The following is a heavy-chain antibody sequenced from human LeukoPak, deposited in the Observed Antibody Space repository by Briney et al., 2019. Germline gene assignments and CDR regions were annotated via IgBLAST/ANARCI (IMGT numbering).Heavy chain of an antibody. J-gene: IGHJ6*03. CDR2: ISAYNGNT. CDR1: GYTFTSYG. CDR3: ARLSHDYGGNPLYYYTDV. D-gene: IGHD4-23*01. V-gene: IGHV1-18*01. Sequence: ASVKVSCKASGYTFTSYGISWVRQAPGQGLEWMGWISAYNGNTNYAQKLQGRVTMTTDTSTSTAYMELRSLRSDDTAVYYCARLSHDYGGNPLYYYTDVWGKGTTVTVSS.